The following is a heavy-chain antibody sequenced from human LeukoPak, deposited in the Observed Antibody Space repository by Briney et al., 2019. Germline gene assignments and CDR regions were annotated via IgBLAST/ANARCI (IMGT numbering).Heavy chain of an antibody. V-gene: IGHV4-34*01. CDR3: AKDGVGDTAMPYHYFDY. Sequence: SETLSLTCAVYGGSFSGYYWSWIRQPPGKGLEWIGEINHSGSTNYNPSLKSRVTISVDTSKNQFSLKLSSVTAADTAVYYCAKDGVGDTAMPYHYFDYWGQGTLVTVSS. CDR2: INHSGST. J-gene: IGHJ4*02. CDR1: GGSFSGYY. D-gene: IGHD5-18*01.